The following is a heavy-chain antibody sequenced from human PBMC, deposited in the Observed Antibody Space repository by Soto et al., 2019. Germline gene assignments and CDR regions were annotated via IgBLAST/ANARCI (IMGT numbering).Heavy chain of an antibody. V-gene: IGHV4-59*01. J-gene: IGHJ4*02. CDR2: IYYSGST. Sequence: AETLSLTCTVSGGSISSYYWSWIRQPPGKGLEWIGYIYYSGSTNYNPSLKSRVTISVDTSKNQFALKLSSVTAEDTAVYYCARGSGVLWYGRELDSWGQGALATVSS. CDR3: ARGSGVLWYGRELDS. CDR1: GGSISSYY. D-gene: IGHD3-16*01.